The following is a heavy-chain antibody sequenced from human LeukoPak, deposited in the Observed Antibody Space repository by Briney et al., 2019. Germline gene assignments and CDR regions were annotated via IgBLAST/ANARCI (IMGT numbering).Heavy chain of an antibody. CDR2: IYSGGST. V-gene: IGHV3-53*01. CDR1: GFIVSSNY. Sequence: PGGSLRLSCAASGFIVSSNYMSWVRQAPGKGLEWVSVIYSGGSTNYADSVKGRFTISRDNSKNTLYLQMNSLRAEDTAVYYCAKGSRSTGVYGMDVWGQGTTVTVSS. J-gene: IGHJ6*02. D-gene: IGHD2-2*01. CDR3: AKGSRSTGVYGMDV.